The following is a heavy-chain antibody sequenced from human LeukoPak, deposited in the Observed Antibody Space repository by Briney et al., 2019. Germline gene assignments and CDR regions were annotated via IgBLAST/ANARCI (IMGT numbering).Heavy chain of an antibody. V-gene: IGHV1-2*02. CDR1: GYTFTGYY. CDR3: ARRIPSSYGYYFDY. CDR2: INPNSGDT. J-gene: IGHJ4*02. D-gene: IGHD5-18*01. Sequence: ASVKVSCTASGYTFTGYYLHWVRQAPGQGLGWMGWINPNSGDTNYAQKFQGRVTMTRDTSISTAYMELSSLRSDDTAVFYCARRIPSSYGYYFDYWGQGTQVTVSS.